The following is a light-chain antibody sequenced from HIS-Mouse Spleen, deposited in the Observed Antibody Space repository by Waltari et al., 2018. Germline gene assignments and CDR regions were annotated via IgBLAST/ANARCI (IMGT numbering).Light chain of an antibody. Sequence: QSALTQPAPVSGSPGQSITISCTVTSSDGGSYNLVSWYQQHHGKAPKLMIYEVSKRPSGVSNRFSGSKSGNTASLTISGLQAEDEADYYCCSYAGSSTWVFGGGTKLTVL. CDR2: EVS. CDR3: CSYAGSSTWV. J-gene: IGLJ2*01. CDR1: SSDGGSYNL. V-gene: IGLV2-23*02.